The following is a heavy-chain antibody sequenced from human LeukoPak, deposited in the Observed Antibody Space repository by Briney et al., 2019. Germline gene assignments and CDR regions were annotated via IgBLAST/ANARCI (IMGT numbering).Heavy chain of an antibody. Sequence: TSETLSLTCTVSGGSISSSNWWSWVRQPPGKGLEWIGEIYHSGSTNYNPPLKSRVTISVDTSKNQFSLKLSSVTAADTAVYYCARGGIQLWSVPVDYWGQGTLVTISS. CDR3: ARGGIQLWSVPVDY. CDR1: GGSISSSNW. V-gene: IGHV4-4*02. J-gene: IGHJ4*02. CDR2: IYHSGST. D-gene: IGHD5-18*01.